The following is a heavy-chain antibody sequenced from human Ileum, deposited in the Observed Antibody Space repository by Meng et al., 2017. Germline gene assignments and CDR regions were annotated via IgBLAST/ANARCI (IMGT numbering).Heavy chain of an antibody. CDR1: GYTFTHYA. D-gene: IGHD2-15*01. CDR3: ARERQTSGEDY. CDR2: INTDNGET. V-gene: IGHV1-3*04. J-gene: IGHJ4*02. Sequence: VQVVQSGAEVQKPWASVQTSCQASGYTFTHYAIQWVRQAPGQRLEWVGWINTDNGETTYSQNFQDRVTLNRDTSAGTVYMYLNSLISEDTAIYYCARERQTSGEDYWGQGTLVTVSS.